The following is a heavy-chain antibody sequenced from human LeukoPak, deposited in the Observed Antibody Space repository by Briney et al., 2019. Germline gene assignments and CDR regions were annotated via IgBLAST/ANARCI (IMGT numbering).Heavy chain of an antibody. CDR1: GGSISSYY. Sequence: PSETLSLTCTVSGGSISSYYWSWIRQPAGKGLEWIGRIYTSGSTNYSPSLKSRVTVSVDTSKNQFSLKLSSVTAADTAVYYCARGKVVAGTPGQNSWDYWGQRTLVTVSS. D-gene: IGHD6-19*01. V-gene: IGHV4-4*07. J-gene: IGHJ4*02. CDR2: IYTSGST. CDR3: ARGKVVAGTPGQNSWDY.